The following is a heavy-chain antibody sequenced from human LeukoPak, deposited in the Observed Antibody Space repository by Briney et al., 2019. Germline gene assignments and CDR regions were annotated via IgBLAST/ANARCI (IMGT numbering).Heavy chain of an antibody. J-gene: IGHJ4*02. CDR2: ISSSSSYI. Sequence: GGSLRLSCAASGFTFSSYSMNWVRQAPGKGLEWVSSISSSSSYIYYADSVKGRFTISRDNAKNSLYLQMNSLRAEDTAVYYCARGGFGKQWLPPHYWGQGTLVTVSS. V-gene: IGHV3-21*01. CDR1: GFTFSSYS. D-gene: IGHD6-19*01. CDR3: ARGGFGKQWLPPHY.